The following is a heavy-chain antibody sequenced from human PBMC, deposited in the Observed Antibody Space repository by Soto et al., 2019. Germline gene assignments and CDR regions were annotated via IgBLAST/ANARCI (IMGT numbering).Heavy chain of an antibody. Sequence: SETLSLTCTVSGVSVSSGSYYWSWIRKPPGKGLEWIGYIYYSGSTNYNPSLKSRVTISVDTSKNQLSLKLSSVTAADTAVYYCARDLRYYDSSGYYGAVWFDPWGQGTLVTVSS. CDR1: GVSVSSGSYY. V-gene: IGHV4-61*01. D-gene: IGHD3-22*01. CDR2: IYYSGST. J-gene: IGHJ5*02. CDR3: ARDLRYYDSSGYYGAVWFDP.